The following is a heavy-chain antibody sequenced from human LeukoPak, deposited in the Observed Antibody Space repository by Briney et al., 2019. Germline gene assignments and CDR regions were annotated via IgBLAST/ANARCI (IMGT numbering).Heavy chain of an antibody. D-gene: IGHD4-17*01. CDR2: IYPSGNT. CDR3: AREGTVARGLDY. J-gene: IGHJ4*02. V-gene: IGHV4-4*07. CDR1: GGSISSYF. Sequence: SETLSLTCTVSGGSISSYFWTRIRQPAGKGLEWIGRIYPSGNTNYNPSLKSRVSMSVDTSKNQFSLNLTSVTAADTAVYYCAREGTVARGLDYWGQGTLVTVSS.